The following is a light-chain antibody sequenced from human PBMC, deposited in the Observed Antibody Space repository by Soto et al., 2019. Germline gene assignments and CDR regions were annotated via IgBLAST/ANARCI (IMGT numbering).Light chain of an antibody. CDR2: GNN. Sequence: QSVLTQPPSVSGAPGQKVTISCTRTSSNIGAAYDVHRYQHLPGTAPKLLIYGNNNRPSGIPDRFSGSKSGTSASLAITGLQAEDEADYYCQSYDSSLSGWVFGGGTKLTVL. V-gene: IGLV1-40*01. J-gene: IGLJ3*02. CDR3: QSYDSSLSGWV. CDR1: SSNIGAAYD.